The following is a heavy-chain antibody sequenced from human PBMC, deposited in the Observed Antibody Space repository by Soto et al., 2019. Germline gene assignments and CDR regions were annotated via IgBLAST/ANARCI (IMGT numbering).Heavy chain of an antibody. CDR3: EDSWLPTSY. CDR1: GFTFSDYY. V-gene: IGHV3-11*06. D-gene: IGHD3-10*01. J-gene: IGHJ4*02. Sequence: PVGSQRLSCAASGFTFSDYYMSWIRQAPGKGLAWISYISSNSNYNNHPDSLQGRFTISRDNAESTLYLRMNRLTVEDGAVYYCEDSWLPTSYWGPRTLVPVSS. CDR2: ISSNSNYN.